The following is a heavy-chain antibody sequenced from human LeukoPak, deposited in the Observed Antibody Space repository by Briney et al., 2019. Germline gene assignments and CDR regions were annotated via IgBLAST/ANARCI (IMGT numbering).Heavy chain of an antibody. J-gene: IGHJ4*02. CDR3: AKGSDLWFGET. D-gene: IGHD3-10*01. CDR1: GFSFSNYA. CDR2: ISGSGGST. Sequence: GGSLRLSCAASGFSFSNYAMNWVRQAPGKGLEWVSVISGSGGSTFYADSVKGRFIISRDNSKSTLYLRMNSLRTEDTAVYYCAKGSDLWFGETWGQGVLVTVSS. V-gene: IGHV3-23*01.